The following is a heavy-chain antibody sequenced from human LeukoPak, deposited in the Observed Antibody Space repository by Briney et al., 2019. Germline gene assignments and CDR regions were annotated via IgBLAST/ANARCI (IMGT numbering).Heavy chain of an antibody. D-gene: IGHD6-13*01. V-gene: IGHV1-18*01. J-gene: IGHJ4*02. Sequence: ASVKVSCKASGYTFTSYGISWVRQAPGQGLEWMGWISAYNGNTNYAQKLQGRVTMTTDTSTSTAYMELRSLRSDDTAVYYCARDLQQLATYYFDYWGQGTLVTVSS. CDR3: ARDLQQLATYYFDY. CDR1: GYTFTSYG. CDR2: ISAYNGNT.